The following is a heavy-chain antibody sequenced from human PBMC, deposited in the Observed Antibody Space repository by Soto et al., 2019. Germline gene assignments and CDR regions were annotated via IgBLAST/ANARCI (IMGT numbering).Heavy chain of an antibody. CDR3: AKALLTGYYGMDV. V-gene: IGHV3-23*01. D-gene: IGHD3-9*01. CDR1: GFTFSSYA. J-gene: IGHJ6*02. Sequence: GGSLRLSCAASGFTFSSYAMSWVRQAPGKGLEWVSSISGSGGSTYYADSVKGRFTISRDKAKNTLYLQMNTLRAEDTAVYYCAKALLTGYYGMDVWGQGTTVTVSS. CDR2: ISGSGGST.